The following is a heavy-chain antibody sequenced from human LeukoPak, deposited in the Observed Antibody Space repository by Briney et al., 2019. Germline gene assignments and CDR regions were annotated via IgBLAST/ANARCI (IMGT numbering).Heavy chain of an antibody. V-gene: IGHV3-23*01. CDR1: GFTFSSDD. Sequence: PGGSLRLSCAASGFTFSSDDMNWVRQAPGKGLEWVSTISGSGGSTYYADSVTGRFTISRDNSKNTLYLQMNSLRAEDTAVYYCAKDSTMIRGIIYYGMDVWGQGTTVTVSS. J-gene: IGHJ6*02. D-gene: IGHD3-10*01. CDR2: ISGSGGST. CDR3: AKDSTMIRGIIYYGMDV.